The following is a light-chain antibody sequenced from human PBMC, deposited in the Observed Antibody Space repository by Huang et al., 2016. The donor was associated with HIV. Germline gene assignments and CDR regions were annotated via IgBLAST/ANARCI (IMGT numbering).Light chain of an antibody. J-gene: IGKJ2*01. CDR3: QQYGSSPLGT. CDR2: GAS. Sequence: EIVLTQSPGTLSVSQGERATPSCRASQSVSSSYLAWYQQKPGQAPRLLIYGASSRATGIADRFSGSGSGTDFTLTISRREPEDFAVYYCQQYGSSPLGTFGQGTKLEIK. V-gene: IGKV3-20*01. CDR1: QSVSSSY.